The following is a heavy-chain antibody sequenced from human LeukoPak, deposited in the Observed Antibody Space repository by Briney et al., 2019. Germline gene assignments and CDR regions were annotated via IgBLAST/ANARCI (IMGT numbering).Heavy chain of an antibody. CDR2: ISASGAST. CDR1: GFTFRNYA. V-gene: IGHV3-23*01. J-gene: IGHJ5*02. Sequence: GGSLRLSCAASGFTFRNYAMSWVRQAPGKGLEWVSTISASGASTGYADSVKGRFTISRDNSKNTLYLQMNSLRAEDTAVYYCAKSHLGTRTYYDFWSGSTRGGWFDPWGQGTLVTVSS. CDR3: AKSHLGTRTYYDFWSGSTRGGWFDP. D-gene: IGHD3-3*01.